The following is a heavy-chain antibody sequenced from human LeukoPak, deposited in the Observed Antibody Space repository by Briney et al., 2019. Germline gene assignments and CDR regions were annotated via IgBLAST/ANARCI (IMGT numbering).Heavy chain of an antibody. CDR2: INHSGST. CDR1: GGSFSGYY. D-gene: IGHD1-26*01. J-gene: IGHJ4*02. V-gene: IGHV4-34*01. Sequence: SETLSLTCAVYGGSFSGYYWSWIRQPPGKGLEWIGEINHSGSTNYNPSLKSRVTISVDTSKNQFSLKLSSVTAADTAMYYCARATRRGGATLTHWGQGTLVTVSS. CDR3: ARATRRGGATLTH.